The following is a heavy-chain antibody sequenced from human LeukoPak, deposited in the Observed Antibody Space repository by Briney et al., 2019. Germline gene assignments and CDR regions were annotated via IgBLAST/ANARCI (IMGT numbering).Heavy chain of an antibody. J-gene: IGHJ6*02. CDR1: GGTFSSYA. CDR3: ARGAGYCSSTSCYIVYDYYYYGMDV. Sequence: SVRVSCKASGGTFSSYAISWVRQAPGQGLEWMGGIIPIFGTANYAQKFQGRVTITADESTSTAYMELSSLRSEDTAVYYCARGAGYCSSTSCYIVYDYYYYGMDVWGQGTTVTVSS. CDR2: IIPIFGTA. D-gene: IGHD2-2*02. V-gene: IGHV1-69*01.